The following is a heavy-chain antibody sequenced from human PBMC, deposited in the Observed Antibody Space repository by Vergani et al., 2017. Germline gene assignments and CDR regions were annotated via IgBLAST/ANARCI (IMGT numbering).Heavy chain of an antibody. CDR3: ANWGDSSSSGYFDY. CDR2: ISSNGGST. CDR1: GFTFSSYA. Sequence: VQLVESGGGLVQPGGSLRLSCSASGFTFSSYAMHWVRQAPGKGLEYVSAISSNGGSTYYADSVKGRFTISRDNSKNTLYLQMNSLRAEDTAVYYCANWGDSSSSGYFDYWGQGTLVTVSS. V-gene: IGHV3-64*04. J-gene: IGHJ4*02. D-gene: IGHD6-6*01.